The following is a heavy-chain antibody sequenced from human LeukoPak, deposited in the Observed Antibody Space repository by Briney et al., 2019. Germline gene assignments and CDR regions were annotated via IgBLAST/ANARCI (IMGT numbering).Heavy chain of an antibody. J-gene: IGHJ5*02. Sequence: GGSLRLSCAASGFTFSSYGMHWVRQAPGKGLEWVAFIRYDGSNKYYADSVKGRFTISRDNSKNTLYLQMNSLRAEDTAVYYCARVSLSYDILTGYFRWFDPWGQGTLVTVSS. CDR1: GFTFSSYG. CDR3: ARVSLSYDILTGYFRWFDP. D-gene: IGHD3-9*01. CDR2: IRYDGSNK. V-gene: IGHV3-30*02.